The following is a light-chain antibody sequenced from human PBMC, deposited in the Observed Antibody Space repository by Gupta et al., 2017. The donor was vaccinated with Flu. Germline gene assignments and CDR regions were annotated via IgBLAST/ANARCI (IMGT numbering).Light chain of an antibody. Sequence: PSSLSASVGDRVTITCRASQSISSYLNWYQETSGKAPKLLIYAASSLQSGVPSRFSGSGSGTDFTLTISSLQPEDFATYYCQQRYSTPWTFGQGTKVEIK. J-gene: IGKJ1*01. CDR1: QSISSY. CDR2: AAS. CDR3: QQRYSTPWT. V-gene: IGKV1-39*01.